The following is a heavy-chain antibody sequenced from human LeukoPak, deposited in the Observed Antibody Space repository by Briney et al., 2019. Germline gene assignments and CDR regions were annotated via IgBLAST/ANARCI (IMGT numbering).Heavy chain of an antibody. J-gene: IGHJ5*02. CDR3: AGGRYELLSIAAAGREYWFDP. D-gene: IGHD6-13*01. Sequence: SETLSLTCAVYGGSFSGYYWTWIRQPPGKGLEWIGEINHSGSTNYNPSLKSRVTISVDTSKNQFSLKLSSVTAADTAVYYCAGGRYELLSIAAAGREYWFDPWGQGTLVTVSS. V-gene: IGHV4-34*01. CDR2: INHSGST. CDR1: GGSFSGYY.